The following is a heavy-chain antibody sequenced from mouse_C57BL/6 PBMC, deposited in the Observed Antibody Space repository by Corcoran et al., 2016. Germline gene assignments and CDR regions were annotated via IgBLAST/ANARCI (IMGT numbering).Heavy chain of an antibody. J-gene: IGHJ2*01. V-gene: IGHV9-3-1*01. CDR3: ARGAGHYFDY. CDR1: GYTFTNYG. Sequence: QIQLVQSGPELKKPGETVKISCKASGYTFTNYGMNWVKQAPGKGLKWLGWINTYSGVPTYADDFKGRFAFSLETSASTAYLQINNLKNEDTATYFCARGAGHYFDYWGQGTTLTVSS. CDR2: INTYSGVP. D-gene: IGHD3-2*02.